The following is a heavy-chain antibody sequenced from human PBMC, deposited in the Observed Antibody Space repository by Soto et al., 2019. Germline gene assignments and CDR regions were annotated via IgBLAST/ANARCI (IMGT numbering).Heavy chain of an antibody. CDR2: INHSGST. J-gene: IGHJ4*02. CDR3: ARGAPLSGSYHGSGYFDY. V-gene: IGHV4-34*01. CDR1: GGSFSGYY. Sequence: PSETLSLTCAVYGGSFSGYYWSWIRQPPGKGLEWIGEINHSGSTNYNPSLKSRVTISVDTSKNQSSLKLSSVTAADTAVYYCARGAPLSGSYHGSGYFDYWGQGTLVTVSS. D-gene: IGHD1-26*01.